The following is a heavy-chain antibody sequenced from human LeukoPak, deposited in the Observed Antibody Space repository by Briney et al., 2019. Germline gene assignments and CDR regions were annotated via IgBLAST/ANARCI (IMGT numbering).Heavy chain of an antibody. V-gene: IGHV4-30-4*08. CDR1: GGSISSGDYY. Sequence: SSQTLPLTCTVSGGSISSGDYYWSWIRQPPGKGLEWIGYIYYSGSTYYNPSLKSRVTISVDTSKNQFSLKLSSVTAADTAVYYCARSPPSPATNFVVLWFDPWGQGTLVTVSS. CDR2: IYYSGST. J-gene: IGHJ5*02. D-gene: IGHD2-8*01. CDR3: ARSPPSPATNFVVLWFDP.